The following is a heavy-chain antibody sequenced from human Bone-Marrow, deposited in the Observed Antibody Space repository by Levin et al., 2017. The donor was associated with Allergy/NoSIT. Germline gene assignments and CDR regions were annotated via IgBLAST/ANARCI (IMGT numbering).Heavy chain of an antibody. CDR1: GFVFSSYT. J-gene: IGHJ4*02. Sequence: GGSLRLSCAASGFVFSSYTMNWVRQAPGKGLEWISDISSSFTINYADSLKGRFTISRDNAQNSLYLQMNSLRDEDTAVYYCARGRLLTTGWYIDYWGQGTLVTVSS. V-gene: IGHV3-48*02. D-gene: IGHD1-1*01. CDR3: ARGRLLTTGWYIDY. CDR2: ISSSFTI.